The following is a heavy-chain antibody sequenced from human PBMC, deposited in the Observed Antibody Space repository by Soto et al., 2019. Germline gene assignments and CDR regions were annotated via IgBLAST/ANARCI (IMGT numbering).Heavy chain of an antibody. CDR2: IRTNSRGATT. CDR1: GFVFGDYE. CDR3: TRGVVIGY. V-gene: IGHV3-49*03. Sequence: EVQVVESGGGLVQPGRSLRLSCTTSGFVFGDYEMSWFRQAPGKGLEWVGFIRTNSRGATTEYAASVRGRFTISSDDSKSVAYLQMNSLKIEDTAVYYCTRGVVIGYWGQGTLVTVSS. J-gene: IGHJ4*02.